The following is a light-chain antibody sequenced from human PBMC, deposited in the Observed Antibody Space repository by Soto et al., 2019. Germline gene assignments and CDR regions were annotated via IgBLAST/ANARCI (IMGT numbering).Light chain of an antibody. CDR1: QGISNW. V-gene: IGKV1-12*01. CDR3: QQANSFALT. J-gene: IGKJ4*01. Sequence: DIQMTQSPSSVSASVGDRVSITCRASQGISNWLAWYQQKPGRAPKLLIYTGSSLQSGVPSRFRGTGSGTPFTLTISSQQPEDVATSYCQQANSFALTFGGGTKVEIK. CDR2: TGS.